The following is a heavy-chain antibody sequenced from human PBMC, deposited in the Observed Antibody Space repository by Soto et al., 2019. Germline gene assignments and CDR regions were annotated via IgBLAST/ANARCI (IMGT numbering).Heavy chain of an antibody. CDR2: INHSGST. CDR3: ARARSIAARPRAYYYGMDV. D-gene: IGHD6-6*01. CDR1: GGSFSGYY. J-gene: IGHJ6*02. V-gene: IGHV4-34*01. Sequence: TLSLTCAVYGGSFSGYYWSWIRQPPGKGLEWIGEINHSGSTNYNPSLKSRVTISVDTSKNQFSLKLSSVTAADTAVYYCARARSIAARPRAYYYGMDVWGQGTTVTVSS.